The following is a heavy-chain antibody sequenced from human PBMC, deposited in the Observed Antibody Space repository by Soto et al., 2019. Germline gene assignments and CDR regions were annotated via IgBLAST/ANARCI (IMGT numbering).Heavy chain of an antibody. V-gene: IGHV3-48*02. CDR2: ISSSSSTI. CDR3: ARDQGAGVLRFGELLYPTYYCGMDV. J-gene: IGHJ6*02. CDR1: GFTFSSYS. D-gene: IGHD3-10*01. Sequence: GGSLRLSCAASGFTFSSYSMNWVRQAPGKGLEWVSYISSSSSTIYYADSVKGRFTISRDNAKNSLYLQMNSLRDEDTAVYYCARDQGAGVLRFGELLYPTYYCGMDVWGQGTTVTVSS.